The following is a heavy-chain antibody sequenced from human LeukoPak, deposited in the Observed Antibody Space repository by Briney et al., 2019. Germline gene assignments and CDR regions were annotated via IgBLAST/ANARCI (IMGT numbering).Heavy chain of an antibody. D-gene: IGHD1-26*01. CDR3: ACMNSGSLGFAP. V-gene: IGHV5-51*06. Sequence: GGSLKIPCKGSRDIFTSYWFGWVRQMPGKGLEWMGLIYPDDSNTRYSPPFLGQVTISVDRSINTAYPQWSSLTASDTAIYYCACMNSGSLGFAPWGEGTLVIVSS. CDR1: RDIFTSYW. J-gene: IGHJ5*02. CDR2: IYPDDSNT.